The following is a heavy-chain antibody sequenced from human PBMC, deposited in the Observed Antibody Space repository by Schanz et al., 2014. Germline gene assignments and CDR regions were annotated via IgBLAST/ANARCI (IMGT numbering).Heavy chain of an antibody. CDR2: IYYSGNI. CDR3: AKQIHYDILTVTRN. Sequence: QVQLQESGPGLVKPSKTLSLTCVVSRHSFSSSNWWGWIRQPPGKGLEWIGYIYYSGNIYCNSSPKTQSPISADTTKNQIPRSQICGTAVDTAVYYCAKQIHYDILTVTRNWGQGTLVTVSS. J-gene: IGHJ4*02. V-gene: IGHV4-28*02. CDR1: RHSFSSSNW. D-gene: IGHD3-9*01.